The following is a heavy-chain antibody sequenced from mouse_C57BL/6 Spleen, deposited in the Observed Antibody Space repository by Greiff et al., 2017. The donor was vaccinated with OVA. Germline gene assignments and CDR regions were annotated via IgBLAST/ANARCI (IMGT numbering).Heavy chain of an antibody. Sequence: QVQLQQSGAELVRPGASVKLSCKASGYTFTDYYINWVKQRPGQGLEWIARIYPGSGNTYYNEKFKGKATLTAEKSSSTAYMQLSSLTSEDSAVYFCARSSASSMAYWGQGTLVTVSA. V-gene: IGHV1-76*01. CDR2: IYPGSGNT. D-gene: IGHD3-1*01. CDR3: ARSSASSMAY. CDR1: GYTFTDYY. J-gene: IGHJ3*01.